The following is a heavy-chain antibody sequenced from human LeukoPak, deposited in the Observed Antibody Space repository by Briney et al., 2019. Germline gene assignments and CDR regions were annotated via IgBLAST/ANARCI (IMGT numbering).Heavy chain of an antibody. CDR2: IYSGGST. CDR3: ARPIAAAGPYAEYFQH. V-gene: IGHV3-66*04. CDR1: GFTVSSNY. D-gene: IGHD6-13*01. Sequence: GGSLRPSCAASGFTVSSNYMSWVRQAPGKGLEWVSVIYSGGSTYYADSVKGRFTISRGNSKNTLYLQMNSLGAEDTAVYYCARPIAAAGPYAEYFQHWGQGTLVTVSS. J-gene: IGHJ1*01.